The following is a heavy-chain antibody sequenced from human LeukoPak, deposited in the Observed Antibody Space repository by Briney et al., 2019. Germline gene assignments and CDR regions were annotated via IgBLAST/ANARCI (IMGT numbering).Heavy chain of an antibody. CDR2: ISAYNGNT. D-gene: IGHD2-2*01. J-gene: IGHJ5*02. Sequence: ASVKVSCKASGYTFTSYGISWVRQAPGQGLEWMGWISAYNGNTNYAQKLQGRVTITTDTSTSTAYMELRSLRSDDTAVYYCARDPLQYQLTHNWFDPWGQGTLVTVSS. CDR3: ARDPLQYQLTHNWFDP. CDR1: GYTFTSYG. V-gene: IGHV1-18*04.